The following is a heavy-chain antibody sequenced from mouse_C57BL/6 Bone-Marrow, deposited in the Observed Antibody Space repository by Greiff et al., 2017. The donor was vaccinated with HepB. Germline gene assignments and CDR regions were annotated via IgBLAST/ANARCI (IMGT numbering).Heavy chain of an antibody. V-gene: IGHV5-6*02. Sequence: DVKLVESGGDLVKPGGSLKLSCAASGFTFSSYGMSWVRQTPDKRLEWVATISSGGSYTYYPDSVKGRFTISRDNAKNTLYLQMSSLKSEDTAMYYCARPFSGGYWGQGTTLTVSS. CDR1: GFTFSSYG. J-gene: IGHJ2*01. CDR3: ARPFSGGY. CDR2: ISSGGSYT.